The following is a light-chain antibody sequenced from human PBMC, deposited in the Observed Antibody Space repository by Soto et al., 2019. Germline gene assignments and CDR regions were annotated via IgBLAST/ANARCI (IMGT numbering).Light chain of an antibody. J-gene: IGKJ1*01. CDR3: QQYYSYPRT. CDR2: AAS. CDR1: QGIINY. V-gene: IGKV1-8*01. Sequence: IQMTQSPSTLSGSVGDRVTITCRASQGIINYLAWDQQKQGKAPKLLISAASTLQSGVPSRFSGSGSGTDFTLTISYLQSEDFATYYCQQYYSYPRTFGQGTKVDNK.